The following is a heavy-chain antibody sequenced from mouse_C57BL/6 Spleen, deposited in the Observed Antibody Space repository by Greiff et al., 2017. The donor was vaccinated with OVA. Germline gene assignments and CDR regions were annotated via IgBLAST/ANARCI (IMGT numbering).Heavy chain of an antibody. CDR3: ARSGGPFPTKAWFAY. J-gene: IGHJ3*01. V-gene: IGHV1-19*01. Sequence: VQLKQSGPVLVKPGASVKMSCKASGYTFTDYYMNWVKQSHGKSLEWIGVINPYNGGTSYNQKFKGKATLTVDKSSSTAYMELNSLTSEDSAVYYCARSGGPFPTKAWFAYWGQGTLVTVSA. CDR1: GYTFTDYY. CDR2: INPYNGGT. D-gene: IGHD1-1*02.